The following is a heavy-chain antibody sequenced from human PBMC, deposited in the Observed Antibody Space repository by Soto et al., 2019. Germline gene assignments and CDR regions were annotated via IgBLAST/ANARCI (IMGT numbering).Heavy chain of an antibody. CDR3: AASVLRYFDWLSTYYFDY. D-gene: IGHD3-9*01. CDR1: GGSVSSGSYY. Sequence: QVQLQESGPGLVKPSETLSLTCTVPGGSVSSGSYYWSWIRQPPGKGLEWIGYIYYSGSTNYNPPLKSRVTISVDTSKNPFSLKLSSVTAADTAVYYCAASVLRYFDWLSTYYFDYWGQGTLVTVSS. J-gene: IGHJ4*02. V-gene: IGHV4-61*01. CDR2: IYYSGST.